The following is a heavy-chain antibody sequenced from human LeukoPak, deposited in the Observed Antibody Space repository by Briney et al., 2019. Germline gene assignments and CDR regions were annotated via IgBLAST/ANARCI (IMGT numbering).Heavy chain of an antibody. J-gene: IGHJ2*01. CDR3: ARGAPDYYDSSGYQYWYFDL. CDR2: MNPNRGNT. V-gene: IGHV1-8*01. CDR1: GYTFTSYD. Sequence: ASVKVSFKASGYTFTSYDINWVRQATGQGLEWVGWMNPNRGNTGYAQKFQGRGTMTTTTSISTAYMELSSLRSEDTAVYYCARGAPDYYDSSGYQYWYFDLWGRGTLVTVSS. D-gene: IGHD3-22*01.